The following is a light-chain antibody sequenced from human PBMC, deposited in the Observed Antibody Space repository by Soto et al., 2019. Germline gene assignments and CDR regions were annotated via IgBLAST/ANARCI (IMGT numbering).Light chain of an antibody. Sequence: IVLTQSPHTPSLSPRERATLSCMDSQSVSSNYLAWYQQKLGQAPRLLIYDASNRATGIPARFSGSGSGTDFTLTISSLEPEDFAVYYCQQRSNWRITFGQGTRLEIK. J-gene: IGKJ5*01. V-gene: IGKV3D-20*02. CDR2: DAS. CDR3: QQRSNWRIT. CDR1: QSVSSNY.